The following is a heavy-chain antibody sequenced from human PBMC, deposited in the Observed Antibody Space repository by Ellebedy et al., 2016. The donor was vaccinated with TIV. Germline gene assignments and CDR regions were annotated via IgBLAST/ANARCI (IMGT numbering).Heavy chain of an antibody. CDR2: ISHDGSNK. Sequence: GGSLRLSCAASGFTFSSYALHWVRQAPGKGLEWVAVISHDGSNKYYGDSVKGRFTISRDNSNNTLYLQMNSLRAEDTAVYYCARAPGGGIPFDYWGQGTLVTVSS. D-gene: IGHD3-16*01. V-gene: IGHV3-30-3*01. J-gene: IGHJ4*02. CDR1: GFTFSSYA. CDR3: ARAPGGGIPFDY.